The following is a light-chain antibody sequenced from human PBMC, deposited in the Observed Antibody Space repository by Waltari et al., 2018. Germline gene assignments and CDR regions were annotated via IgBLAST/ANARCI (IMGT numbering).Light chain of an antibody. CDR3: ASWDESHYV. CDR2: RNK. J-gene: IGLJ1*01. Sequence: QSVLTQPPSASETPGQRVIISCSGSISTLGSQFLYWYQQPPGTAPKLLTHRNKPRPSGVPDRFSGSKSGTSASLAISGLRSEDEGVYYCASWDESHYVFGSGTRVTVV. V-gene: IGLV1-47*01. CDR1: ISTLGSQF.